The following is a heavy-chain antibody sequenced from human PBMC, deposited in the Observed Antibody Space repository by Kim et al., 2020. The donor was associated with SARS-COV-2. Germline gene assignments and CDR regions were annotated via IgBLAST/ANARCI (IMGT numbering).Heavy chain of an antibody. J-gene: IGHJ1*01. CDR3: ATIFHVRDLSFGC. D-gene: IGHD3-16*01. CDR2: THNNGRT. V-gene: IGHV4-61*01. Sequence: SETLSLTCTVSRGSVSNKIYYWTWIRQPPGKGLEWIACTHNNGRTNYNPSLRSRVTISVDTSKNQFSLKLTSVTAADTAVYYCATIFHVRDLSFGCWGQG. CDR1: RGSVSNKIYY.